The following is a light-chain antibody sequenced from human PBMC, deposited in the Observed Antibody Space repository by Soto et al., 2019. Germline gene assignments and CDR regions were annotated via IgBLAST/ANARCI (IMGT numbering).Light chain of an antibody. CDR2: KAS. V-gene: IGKV1-5*03. J-gene: IGKJ5*01. CDR1: QSVDSW. CDR3: QQYKSYPIT. Sequence: DIQMTQSPSTLSASVGDRVTLTCRASQSVDSWLAWYQQKLGKAPKLLIYKASILESGVPSGFSGSGSGTEFTLTISSLQPDDFASYYCQQYKSYPITFGQGTRLEIK.